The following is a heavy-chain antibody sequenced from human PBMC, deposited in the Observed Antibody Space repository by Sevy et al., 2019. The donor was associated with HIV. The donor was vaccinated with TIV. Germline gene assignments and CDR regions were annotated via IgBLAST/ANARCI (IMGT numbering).Heavy chain of an antibody. CDR2: IYDSGRT. D-gene: IGHD6-13*01. V-gene: IGHV4-59*13. CDR3: AREGFTSSSFGWFDP. CDR1: GGSISYYY. Sequence: SETLSLTCTVSGGSISYYYWTWIRQPPGKGLEWIGYIYDSGRTNYNPSLQSRVTISVDTSKNRFSLKLSSVTAADTAVYYCAREGFTSSSFGWFDPWGQGTLVTVSS. J-gene: IGHJ5*02.